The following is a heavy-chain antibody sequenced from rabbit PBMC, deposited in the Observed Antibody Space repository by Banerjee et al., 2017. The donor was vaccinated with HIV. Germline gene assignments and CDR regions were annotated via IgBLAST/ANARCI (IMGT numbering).Heavy chain of an antibody. Sequence: QSLEETGGGLVQPGGSLTLSCKASGFDFSSYHMGWVRRAPGKGLEWIGDIYAGDGSTYYASWVNGRFTISSDNAQNTVDLQMNSLTAADTATYFCARGDCTYGYAGYTYATHFNLWGPGTLVTVS. CDR3: ARGDCTYGYAGYTYATHFNL. CDR1: GFDFSSYH. V-gene: IGHV1S7*01. D-gene: IGHD6-1*01. J-gene: IGHJ4*01. CDR2: IYAGDGST.